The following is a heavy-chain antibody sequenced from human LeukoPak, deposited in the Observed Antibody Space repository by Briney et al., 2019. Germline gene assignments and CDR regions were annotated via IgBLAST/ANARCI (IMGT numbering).Heavy chain of an antibody. Sequence: GGSLRLSCAASGFTFSSYSMNWVRQAPGKGLEWVSAISGSGGSTYYADSVKGRFTISRDNSKNTLYLQMNSLRAEDTAVYYCALYGSGSNFDYWGQGTLVTVSS. V-gene: IGHV3-23*01. D-gene: IGHD3-10*01. CDR1: GFTFSSYS. CDR2: ISGSGGST. CDR3: ALYGSGSNFDY. J-gene: IGHJ4*02.